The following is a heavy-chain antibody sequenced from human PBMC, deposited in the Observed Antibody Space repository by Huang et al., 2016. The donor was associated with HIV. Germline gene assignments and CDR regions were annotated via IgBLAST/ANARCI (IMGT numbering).Heavy chain of an antibody. D-gene: IGHD3-22*01. CDR2: SSASSGDT. CDR1: GYTFTSYG. CDR3: ARDPKYHRIGYYRQRRGIDI. Sequence: QIQLMQSGPELKQPGASVKVSCKASGYTFTSYGITRVRQAPGQVPEWMGCSSASSGDTEYAQKFQGRVTLTTDTSTNIAYMEVRSLRSDDTAKYYCARDPKYHRIGYYRQRRGIDIWGQGTMVIVSS. V-gene: IGHV1-18*01. J-gene: IGHJ3*02.